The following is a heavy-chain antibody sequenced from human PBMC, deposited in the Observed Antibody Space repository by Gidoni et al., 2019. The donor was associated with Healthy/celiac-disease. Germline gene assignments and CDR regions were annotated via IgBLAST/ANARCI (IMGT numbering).Heavy chain of an antibody. D-gene: IGHD3-10*01. CDR2: IYGGGTT. CDR1: GFPVSSYY. J-gene: IGHJ6*02. Sequence: EVQLVETGGDLIQPGGSLRLSCAASGFPVSSYYMSWVRQAPGKGLEWVSVIYGGGTTYYADSVKGRFTISRDNSKNTLYLQMNSLRAEDTAVYYCARDRGTAQWYFYGMDVWGQGTTVTVSS. CDR3: ARDRGTAQWYFYGMDV. V-gene: IGHV3-53*02.